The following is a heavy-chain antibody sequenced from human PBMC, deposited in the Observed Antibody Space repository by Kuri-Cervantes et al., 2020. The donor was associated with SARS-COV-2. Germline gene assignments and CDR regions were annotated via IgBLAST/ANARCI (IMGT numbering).Heavy chain of an antibody. CDR2: ISAYNGNT. CDR3: ARAFCSSTSCYYFDY. CDR1: GYTFTSYG. Sequence: ASVKVSCKASGYTFTSYGISWVRQAPGQGLEWMGWISAYNGNTNYAQKLQGRVTMTTDTSTSTAYMELRSLRSDDTAVYYCARAFCSSTSCYYFDYWGQGTLGTVSS. J-gene: IGHJ4*02. D-gene: IGHD2-2*01. V-gene: IGHV1-18*01.